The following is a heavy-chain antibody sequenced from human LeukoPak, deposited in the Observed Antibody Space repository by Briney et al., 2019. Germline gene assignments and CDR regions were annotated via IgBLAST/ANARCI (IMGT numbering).Heavy chain of an antibody. CDR1: GGSIGSYY. Sequence: SETLSLTCTVSGGSIGSYYWSWIRQPPGKGLEWIGYVYTSGSTDYNPSFKSRVTISADTSKNQFSLRLTSVTAADTALYYCARSNWYEYFDNWGQGTLVTVSS. D-gene: IGHD1-20*01. J-gene: IGHJ4*02. V-gene: IGHV4-4*09. CDR2: VYTSGST. CDR3: ARSNWYEYFDN.